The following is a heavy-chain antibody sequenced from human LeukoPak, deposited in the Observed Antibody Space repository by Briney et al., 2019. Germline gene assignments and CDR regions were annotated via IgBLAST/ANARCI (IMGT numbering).Heavy chain of an antibody. CDR1: GYIFGHNG. CDR3: ARVAVVAADSGVDY. CDR2: ISAYNGDT. V-gene: IGHV1-18*01. D-gene: IGHD2-15*01. Sequence: GASVQVSCKTSGYIFGHNGIGWVRQAPGQGPEWMGWISAYNGDTNYAQNFQGRVTMTTDTSTSTAYMELRSLRSDDTAVYYCARVAVVAADSGVDYWGQGTLVTVSS. J-gene: IGHJ4*02.